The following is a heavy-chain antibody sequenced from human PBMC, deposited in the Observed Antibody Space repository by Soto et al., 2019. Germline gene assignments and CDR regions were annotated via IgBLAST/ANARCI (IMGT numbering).Heavy chain of an antibody. CDR2: INAGNGNP. V-gene: IGHV1-3*01. D-gene: IGHD3-16*01. Sequence: ASVKVSCKASGYTFTNYVMHWVRQAPGQRLECMGWINAGNGNPKYSQNFQGRVTFTRDTSASTAYMELSSLRSEDTAVYYCAIALAGDAFDIWGQGTAVTVSS. CDR3: AIALAGDAFDI. J-gene: IGHJ3*02. CDR1: GYTFTNYV.